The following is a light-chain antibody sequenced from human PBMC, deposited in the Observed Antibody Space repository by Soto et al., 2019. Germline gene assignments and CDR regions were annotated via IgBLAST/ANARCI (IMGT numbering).Light chain of an antibody. CDR3: LQYGSSPS. CDR1: QTVNNVF. Sequence: ESVLTQSPGTLSLSPGERATLSCRASQTVNNVFVAWYQQTPGQTPRLLTYPATNRVTDVTDRFCGIGSGTYFTLTTSRLEPEDFVVYYCLQYGSSPSFGHGTKVDIK. CDR2: PAT. V-gene: IGKV3-20*01. J-gene: IGKJ1*01.